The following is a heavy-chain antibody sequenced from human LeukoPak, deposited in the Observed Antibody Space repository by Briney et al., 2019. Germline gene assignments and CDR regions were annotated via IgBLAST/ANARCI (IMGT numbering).Heavy chain of an antibody. J-gene: IGHJ4*02. CDR1: KFTFSSYA. CDR3: ARTGDPLYYYGSGSYPKAGGPPDY. Sequence: GGSLRLSCAASKFTFSSYAMHWVRQAPGKGLKWVAVISHDGTNKYYADSVKGQFTISRDNSKSTLYLQMNSLRAEDTAVYYCARTGDPLYYYGSGSYPKAGGPPDYWGQGTLVTVSS. CDR2: ISHDGTNK. D-gene: IGHD3-10*01. V-gene: IGHV3-30*04.